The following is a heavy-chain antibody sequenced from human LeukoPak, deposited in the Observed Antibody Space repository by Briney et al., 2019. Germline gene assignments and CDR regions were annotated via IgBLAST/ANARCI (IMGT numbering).Heavy chain of an antibody. CDR2: IKQDGSEK. CDR1: GIILSSYW. V-gene: IGHV3-7*01. J-gene: IGHJ6*03. D-gene: IGHD6-6*01. CDR3: ARDGSQQLVSTYYYYYMDV. Sequence: PGGSLRLSCAASGIILSSYWMSWVRQAPGKGLEWVANIKQDGSEKWYVDSVKGRFTISRDNAKNSLYLQMNSLRAEDTAVYYCARDGSQQLVSTYYYYYMDVWGKGTTVTVSS.